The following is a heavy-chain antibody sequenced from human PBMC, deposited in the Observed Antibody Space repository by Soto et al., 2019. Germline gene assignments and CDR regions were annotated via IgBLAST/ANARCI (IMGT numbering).Heavy chain of an antibody. CDR2: MNPNSGNT. Sequence: GASVKVSCKASGYTFTSYDINWVRQATGQGLEWMGWMNPNSGNTGYAQKFQGRVTMTRNTSISTAYMELSSLRSEDTAVYYCARDQWLVRESWFDPWGHGTLVTVSS. D-gene: IGHD6-19*01. CDR3: ARDQWLVRESWFDP. CDR1: GYTFTSYD. J-gene: IGHJ5*02. V-gene: IGHV1-8*01.